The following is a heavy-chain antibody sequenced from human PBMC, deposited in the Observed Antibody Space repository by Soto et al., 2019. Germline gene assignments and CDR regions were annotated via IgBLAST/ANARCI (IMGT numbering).Heavy chain of an antibody. CDR3: ARAPTTGYGRSNWFDP. J-gene: IGHJ5*02. D-gene: IGHD5-18*01. CDR2: IIPIFGTA. Sequence: SVKVSCKASGGTFSSYAISWVRQAPGQGLEWMGGIIPIFGTANYAQKFQGRVTITADESTSTAYMELSSPRSEDTAVYYCARAPTTGYGRSNWFDPWGQGTLVTVSS. CDR1: GGTFSSYA. V-gene: IGHV1-69*13.